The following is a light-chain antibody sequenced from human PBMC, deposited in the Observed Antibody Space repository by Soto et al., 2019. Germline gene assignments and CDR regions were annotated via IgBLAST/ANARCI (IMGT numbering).Light chain of an antibody. V-gene: IGLV2-14*03. CDR1: GSDIGRSDF. CDR2: DVT. Sequence: QSALTQHASVSGSPGQSIIISCTGTGSDIGRSDFVSWFQQLPGSVRKLMIYDVTGRPSGISDRFSGSKSGNTASLTISGLQPEDEADYYCISCTSVNIRCVFGTGTKVTVL. J-gene: IGLJ1*01. CDR3: ISCTSVNIRCV.